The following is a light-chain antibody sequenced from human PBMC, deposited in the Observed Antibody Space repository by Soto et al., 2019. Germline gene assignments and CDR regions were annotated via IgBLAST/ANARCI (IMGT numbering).Light chain of an antibody. CDR3: MQALQTPYT. Sequence: DIVMTQSPLSLPVTPGAPASISCRSSQSLLHSNGYNYLDWYLQKPGPSPQLLIYLGSNRASGVPDRFSGSGSGTDFTLKISRVEAEDVGVYYCMQALQTPYTFGQGTKLEI. J-gene: IGKJ2*01. V-gene: IGKV2-28*01. CDR2: LGS. CDR1: QSLLHSNGYNY.